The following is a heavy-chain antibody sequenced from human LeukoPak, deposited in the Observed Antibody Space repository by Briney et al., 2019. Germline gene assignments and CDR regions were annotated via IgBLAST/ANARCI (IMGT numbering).Heavy chain of an antibody. CDR1: GESFNGYY. J-gene: IGHJ3*02. D-gene: IGHD6-19*01. CDR2: INHVGIT. Sequence: SETLSLTCAVYGESFNGYYWSWIRQSPQKGLEWIGHINHVGITNYNPSLKSRLTILVDTSKNQFTLKLKSVTAADTAVYYCARGNIVVAAAFDIWGQGTMVTVSS. V-gene: IGHV4-34*01. CDR3: ARGNIVVAAAFDI.